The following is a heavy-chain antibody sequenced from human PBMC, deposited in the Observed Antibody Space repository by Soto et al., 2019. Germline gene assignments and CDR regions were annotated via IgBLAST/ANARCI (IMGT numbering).Heavy chain of an antibody. D-gene: IGHD6-19*01. Sequence: SLRLSCAASGFTFSSYGMHWVRQAPGKGLEWVAVIWYDGSNKYYADSVKGRFTISRDNSKNTLYLQMNSLRAEDTAVYYCARDGYSSGWYAGHYYYYGMDVWGQGTTVTVSS. CDR3: ARDGYSSGWYAGHYYYYGMDV. V-gene: IGHV3-33*01. CDR2: IWYDGSNK. J-gene: IGHJ6*02. CDR1: GFTFSSYG.